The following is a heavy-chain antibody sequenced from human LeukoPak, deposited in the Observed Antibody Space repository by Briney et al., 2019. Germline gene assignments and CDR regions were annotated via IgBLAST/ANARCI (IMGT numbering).Heavy chain of an antibody. CDR2: IYPDDSDT. Sequence: GESLKISCKGSGYSFTSYWIGWVRQMPGKGLEWMGIIYPDDSDTTYSPSFQGQVTISADKSIGTAFLQWSRLQASDTAMYYCARLIRGANYRRDGYDIWGQGTKVTVSS. CDR3: ARLIRGANYRRDGYDI. CDR1: GYSFTSYW. V-gene: IGHV5-51*01. D-gene: IGHD4/OR15-4a*01. J-gene: IGHJ3*02.